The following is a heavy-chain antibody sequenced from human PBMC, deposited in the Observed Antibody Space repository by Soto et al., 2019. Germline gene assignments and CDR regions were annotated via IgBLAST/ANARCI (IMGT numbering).Heavy chain of an antibody. CDR3: AKGMSHHSPRGVDY. CDR2: ITGSGGST. CDR1: GFTFSSYA. V-gene: IGHV3-23*01. J-gene: IGHJ4*02. D-gene: IGHD2-21*01. Sequence: EVQLLESGGGLVQPGGSLRLSCAASGFTFSSYAMSWVRQAPGKGLEWVSAITGSGGSTYYADSVKGRFTISRDNSKNTLYLQMNSLRVEDTAVYYCAKGMSHHSPRGVDYWGQGTLVTVSS.